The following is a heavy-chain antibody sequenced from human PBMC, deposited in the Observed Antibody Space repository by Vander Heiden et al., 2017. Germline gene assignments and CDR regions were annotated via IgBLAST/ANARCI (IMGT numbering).Heavy chain of an antibody. Sequence: QVQLVESGGGVVQPGRSLRLSCAASGVRFGTYGMHWVRQAPGKGLEWVAVISYDGNNKYYADSVKGRFTISRDNSDSTLYLQMNSLGVEDTAVYYCAKVFNGYVQSSHYFDQWGQGTLVTVSS. J-gene: IGHJ4*02. V-gene: IGHV3-30*18. D-gene: IGHD2-8*01. CDR3: AKVFNGYVQSSHYFDQ. CDR2: ISYDGNNK. CDR1: GVRFGTYG.